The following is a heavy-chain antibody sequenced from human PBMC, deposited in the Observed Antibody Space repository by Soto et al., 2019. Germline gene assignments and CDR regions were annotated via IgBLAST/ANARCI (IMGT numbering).Heavy chain of an antibody. V-gene: IGHV1-18*04. CDR2: INPYNANT. Sequence: QVQLVQSGTEVKKPGASVKVSCKTSGYIFTNHGINWVRQAPGQGLEWMGWINPYNANTNYAQKLQGRVTMTTDTSTTTAYMDLRSLTSDDTAVYYCARDRVAGIWGDAFDIWGQGTVVTVSS. D-gene: IGHD3-16*01. CDR1: GYIFTNHG. J-gene: IGHJ3*02. CDR3: ARDRVAGIWGDAFDI.